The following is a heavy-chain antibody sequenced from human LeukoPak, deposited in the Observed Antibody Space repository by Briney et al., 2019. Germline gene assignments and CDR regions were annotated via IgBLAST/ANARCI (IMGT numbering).Heavy chain of an antibody. CDR1: GFTFSSYA. CDR2: IRGSGGST. D-gene: IGHD5-24*01. CDR3: AKGPYGSTQYYFDY. J-gene: IGHJ4*02. Sequence: GGSLRLSCAASGFTFSSYAMSWVRQAPGKGLEWVSAIRGSGGSTYYADSVKGRFTISRDNSKNTLYLQMNSLRAEDTAVYYCAKGPYGSTQYYFDYWGQGTLVTVSS. V-gene: IGHV3-23*01.